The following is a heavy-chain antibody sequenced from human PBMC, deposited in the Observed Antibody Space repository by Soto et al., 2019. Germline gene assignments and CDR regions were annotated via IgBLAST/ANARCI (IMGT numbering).Heavy chain of an antibody. CDR3: ARDCVVRDPGAFDI. Sequence: GGSLRLSCAASGFTFSDYYMSWMRQAPGKGLEWVSYISSSGSTIYYADSVKGRFTISRDNAKNSLYLQMNSLRAEDTAVYYCARDCVVRDPGAFDIWGQGTMVTVSS. J-gene: IGHJ3*02. V-gene: IGHV3-11*01. CDR2: ISSSGSTI. D-gene: IGHD3-10*01. CDR1: GFTFSDYY.